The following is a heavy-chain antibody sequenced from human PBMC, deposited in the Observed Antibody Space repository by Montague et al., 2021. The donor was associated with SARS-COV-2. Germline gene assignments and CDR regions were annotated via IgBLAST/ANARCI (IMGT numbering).Heavy chain of an antibody. Sequence: SRRLSCAASGFDFTSSEINWVHQAPGKGLEWVSYISTSGTLPSYMDSVKGRFTISRDNAKKSLYLQMDSLRAEDTAVYFCAREAVGYSHGYPYWYFDLWGRGTLVTVSS. D-gene: IGHD5-18*01. CDR1: GFDFTSSE. V-gene: IGHV3-48*03. CDR3: AREAVGYSHGYPYWYFDL. J-gene: IGHJ2*01. CDR2: ISTSGTLP.